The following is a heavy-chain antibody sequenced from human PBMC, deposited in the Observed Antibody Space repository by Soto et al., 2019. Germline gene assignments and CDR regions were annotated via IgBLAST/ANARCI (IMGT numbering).Heavy chain of an antibody. CDR3: ARTRIVGAIPYYFDY. V-gene: IGHV3-53*01. CDR1: GFTVSSNY. J-gene: IGHJ4*02. Sequence: VGSLRLSCAASGFTVSSNYMSWVRQAPGRGLEWVSVIYSGSSTYYADSVKGRFTISRDNSKNTLYLQMSSLRAEDTAVYYCARTRIVGAIPYYFDYWGQGTLVTVSS. CDR2: IYSGSST. D-gene: IGHD1-26*01.